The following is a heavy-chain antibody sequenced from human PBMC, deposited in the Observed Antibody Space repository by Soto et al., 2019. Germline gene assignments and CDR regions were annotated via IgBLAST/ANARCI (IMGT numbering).Heavy chain of an antibody. CDR3: ATPDLGKSRGYPPPANYYYGRDV. CDR1: GYSFTSYW. Sequence: GESLKISCKGSGYSFTSYWISWVRQMPGKGLEWMGRIDPSDSYTNYSPSFQGHVTISADKSISTVYLQWSSLKASDTAMYYCATPDLGKSRGYPPPANYYYGRDVGAQGTP. J-gene: IGHJ6*02. CDR2: IDPSDSYT. D-gene: IGHD6-25*01. V-gene: IGHV5-10-1*01.